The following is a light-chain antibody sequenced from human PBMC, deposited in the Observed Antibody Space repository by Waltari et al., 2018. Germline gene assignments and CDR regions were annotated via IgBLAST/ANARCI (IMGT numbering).Light chain of an antibody. CDR1: QSISHW. Sequence: DIQMTQSPSTLSASVGDRVTITCRASQSISHWWAWYQQKPGKAPKLLISKASSLEKEVPSRFSGSGSGTEFTLTITNLQPDDFATFYCQRYDDYPPTFGGGTKVEIK. J-gene: IGKJ4*01. V-gene: IGKV1-5*03. CDR3: QRYDDYPPT. CDR2: KAS.